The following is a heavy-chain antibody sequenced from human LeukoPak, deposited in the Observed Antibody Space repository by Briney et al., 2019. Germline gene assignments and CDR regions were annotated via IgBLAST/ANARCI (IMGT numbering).Heavy chain of an antibody. CDR2: INAGNGNT. CDR1: GYTFTAFH. J-gene: IGHJ4*02. CDR3: ARDLLVATRPLHY. V-gene: IGHV1-3*01. D-gene: IGHD5-12*01. Sequence: ASVKVSCKASGYTFTAFHLHWVRQAPGQRLEWMGWINAGNGNTKYSQKFQGRVTITRDTSASTAYMELSSLRSEDTAVYYCARDLLVATRPLHYWGQGTLVTVSS.